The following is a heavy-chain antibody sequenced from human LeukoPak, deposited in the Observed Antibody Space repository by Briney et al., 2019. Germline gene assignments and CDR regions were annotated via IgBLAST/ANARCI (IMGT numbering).Heavy chain of an antibody. CDR2: ISSSSSTI. CDR1: GFTFSSYS. V-gene: IGHV3-48*01. J-gene: IGHJ3*02. D-gene: IGHD3-10*01. Sequence: GGSLRLSCAASGFTFSSYSMNWVRQAPGKGLEWVSYISSSSSTIYYADSVKGRFTISRDNAKNSLYLQMNSLRAEDTAVFYCATHELKDAFDIWGQGTMVTVSS. CDR3: ATHELKDAFDI.